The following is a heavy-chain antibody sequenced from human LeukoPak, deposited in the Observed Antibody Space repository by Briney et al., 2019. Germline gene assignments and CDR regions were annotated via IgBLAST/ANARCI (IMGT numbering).Heavy chain of an antibody. CDR3: ARALDYYGSGSYSY. Sequence: SETLSLTCTVSGGSISSYYWSWIRQPAGKGLEWIGRIYTSGSTNYNPSLKSRVTISVDTSKNQFSLKLSSVTAADTAVYYCARALDYYGSGSYSYWGQGTLVTVSS. CDR1: GGSISSYY. V-gene: IGHV4-4*07. D-gene: IGHD3-10*01. CDR2: IYTSGST. J-gene: IGHJ4*02.